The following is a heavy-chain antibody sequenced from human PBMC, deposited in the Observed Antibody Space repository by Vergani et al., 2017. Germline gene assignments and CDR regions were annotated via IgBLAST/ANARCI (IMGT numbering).Heavy chain of an antibody. V-gene: IGHV4-59*01. CDR3: ASYLRDYGDYETFVYDY. D-gene: IGHD4-17*01. Sequence: QVQLQESGPGLVKPSETLSLTCTVSGGSISSYYWSWIRQPPGKGLEWIGYIYYSGSTNYTPSLKSRVTISVDTSKNQFSLKLSSVTAADTAVYYCASYLRDYGDYETFVYDYWGQGTLVTVSS. J-gene: IGHJ4*02. CDR1: GGSISSYY. CDR2: IYYSGST.